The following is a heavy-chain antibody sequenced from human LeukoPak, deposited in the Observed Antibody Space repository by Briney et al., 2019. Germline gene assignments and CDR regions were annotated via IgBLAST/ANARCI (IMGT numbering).Heavy chain of an antibody. CDR3: AREGVAVRGALNWFDP. D-gene: IGHD3-10*01. V-gene: IGHV3-48*01. Sequence: GGSLRLSCAASGFTFGSYSMNWVRQAPGKGLEWVSYISSSSSTIYYADSVKGRFTISRDNAKNSLYLQMNSLRAEDTAVYYCAREGVAVRGALNWFDPWGQGTLVTVSS. CDR2: ISSSSSTI. CDR1: GFTFGSYS. J-gene: IGHJ5*02.